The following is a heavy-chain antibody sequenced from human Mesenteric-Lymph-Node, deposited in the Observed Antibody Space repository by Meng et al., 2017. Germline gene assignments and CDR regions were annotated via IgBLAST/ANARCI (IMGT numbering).Heavy chain of an antibody. Sequence: GESLKISCAASGFTFSSYAMSWVRQAPGKGLEWVSGISGSGGSTYYADSVKGRLTISRDNSKNTLYLEMNSLRAEDTAVYYCASIMLRIAGATGRADYWGQGTPVTVSS. CDR2: ISGSGGST. J-gene: IGHJ4*02. CDR1: GFTFSSYA. V-gene: IGHV3-23*01. CDR3: ASIMLRIAGATGRADY. D-gene: IGHD1-26*01.